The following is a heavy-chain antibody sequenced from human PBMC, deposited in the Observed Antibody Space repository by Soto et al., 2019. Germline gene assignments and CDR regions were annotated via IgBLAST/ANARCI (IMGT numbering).Heavy chain of an antibody. V-gene: IGHV4-61*08. CDR1: GGSISSGGYY. CDR3: ATGSASSTSDAFDV. J-gene: IGHJ3*01. Sequence: SETLSLTCTVSGGSISSGGYYWSWIRQHPGKGLEWIGYIYYSGNTNYSPPLRSRVIMSVDTSKNQFSLQLNSVTAADTAVYYCATGSASSTSDAFDVWDRGTVVTVSS. CDR2: IYYSGNT. D-gene: IGHD2-15*01.